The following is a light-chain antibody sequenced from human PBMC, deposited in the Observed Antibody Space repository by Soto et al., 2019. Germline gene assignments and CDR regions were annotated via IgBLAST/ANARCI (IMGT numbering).Light chain of an antibody. Sequence: QSVLTQPPSASGTPGQRVAFSCSGSSSNIGPNTVNWYQQLPGAAPKLLIYSHSQRPSGVPDRFSGSKSGTSASLAISGLQSDDEADYYCAAWDDGLNGYVFGTGTKVTVL. CDR2: SHS. V-gene: IGLV1-44*01. CDR3: AAWDDGLNGYV. CDR1: SSNIGPNT. J-gene: IGLJ1*01.